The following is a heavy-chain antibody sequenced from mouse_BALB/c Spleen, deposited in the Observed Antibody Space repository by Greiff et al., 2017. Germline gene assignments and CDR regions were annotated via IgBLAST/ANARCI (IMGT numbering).Heavy chain of an antibody. J-gene: IGHJ4*01. D-gene: IGHD1-1*01. CDR2: ISSGGSYT. CDR3: AKITTGDYYAMDY. Sequence: VQLKESGGDLVKPGGSLKLSCAASGFTFSSYGMSWVRQTPDKRLEWVATISSGGSYTYYPDSVKGRFTISRDNAKNTLYLQMSSLKSEDTAMYYCAKITTGDYYAMDYWGQGTSVTVSS. V-gene: IGHV5-6*01. CDR1: GFTFSSYG.